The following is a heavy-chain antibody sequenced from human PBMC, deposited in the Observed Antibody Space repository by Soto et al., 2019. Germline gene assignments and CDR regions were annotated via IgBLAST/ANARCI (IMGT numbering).Heavy chain of an antibody. CDR2: IIPIFGTA. CDR3: ASFLIPGYRGGCPKAGMDG. Sequence: SVKVSCKASGGTFSSYAISWVRQAPGQGLEWMGGIIPIFGTANYAQKFQGRVTITADESTSTAYMELSSLRSEDTAVYYCASFLIPGYRGGCPKAGMDGWGQGTTITV. V-gene: IGHV1-69*13. CDR1: GGTFSSYA. J-gene: IGHJ6*02. D-gene: IGHD6-19*01.